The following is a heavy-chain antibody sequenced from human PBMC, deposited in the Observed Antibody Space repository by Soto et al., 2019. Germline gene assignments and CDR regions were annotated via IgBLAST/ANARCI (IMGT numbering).Heavy chain of an antibody. D-gene: IGHD3-16*01. CDR3: AKDGAVGY. J-gene: IGHJ4*02. Sequence: QVQLVESGGGVVQPGRSLRLSCAASGFTFSSYGMHWVRQAPGKGLEWVAVISYDGSNKYYADSVKGRFTISGDNSKNTLYLQMNSLRAEDTAVYYCAKDGAVGYWGQGTLVTVSS. CDR1: GFTFSSYG. V-gene: IGHV3-30*18. CDR2: ISYDGSNK.